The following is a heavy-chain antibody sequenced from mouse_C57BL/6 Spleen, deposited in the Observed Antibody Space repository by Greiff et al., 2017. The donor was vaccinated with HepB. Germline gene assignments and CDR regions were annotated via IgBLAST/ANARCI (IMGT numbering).Heavy chain of an antibody. D-gene: IGHD2-5*01. J-gene: IGHJ3*01. Sequence: QVQLQQPGAELVKPGASVKLSCKASGYTFTSYWMHWVKQRPGQGLEWIGMIHPNSGSTNYNEKLKSKATLTVDKSSSTAYMQLSSLTSEDSAVYYCARYSKGFAYWGQGTLVTVSA. CDR2: IHPNSGST. CDR3: ARYSKGFAY. V-gene: IGHV1-64*01. CDR1: GYTFTSYW.